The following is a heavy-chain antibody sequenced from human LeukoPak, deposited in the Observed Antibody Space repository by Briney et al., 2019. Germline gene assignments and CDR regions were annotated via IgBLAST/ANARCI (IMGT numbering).Heavy chain of an antibody. CDR3: ARALASGSSAFDY. D-gene: IGHD1-26*01. J-gene: IGHJ4*02. CDR1: EFIFSSYS. CDR2: ISSSSSYI. V-gene: IGHV3-21*01. Sequence: PGGSLRLSCAASEFIFSSYSMNWVRQAPGKGLEWVSSISSSSSYIYYADSVKGRFTISRDNAKNSLFLQMNSLRAEDTAVYYCARALASGSSAFDYWGQGTLVTVSS.